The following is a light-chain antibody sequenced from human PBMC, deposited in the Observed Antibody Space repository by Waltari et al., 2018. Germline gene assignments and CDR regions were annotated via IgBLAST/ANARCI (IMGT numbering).Light chain of an antibody. CDR2: YFS. Sequence: QSALTQPASVSGSPGQSITISCTGTSSAVGGYNYVSWYQQHPGQAPKLMIYYFSNRPSVVSNRFSGSKSGNTASLTISGLQAEDEADYYCSSSTSTSTLAFGGGTKLTVL. CDR3: SSSTSTSTLA. CDR1: SSAVGGYNY. V-gene: IGLV2-14*03. J-gene: IGLJ2*01.